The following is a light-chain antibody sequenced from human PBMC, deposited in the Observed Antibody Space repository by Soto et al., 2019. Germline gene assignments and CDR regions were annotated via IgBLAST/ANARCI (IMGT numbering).Light chain of an antibody. V-gene: IGLV1-51*01. CDR1: SSNIGNNY. CDR2: GNN. Sequence: QAVVTQPPSVSAAPGQKVTISCSGSSSNIGNNYVSWYQQLPGTAPKLLIYGNNKRPSGIPDRFSGSKSGTSATLGITGLQTGDEADYYCGTWDSRLSAVVFGGGTKLTVL. J-gene: IGLJ2*01. CDR3: GTWDSRLSAVV.